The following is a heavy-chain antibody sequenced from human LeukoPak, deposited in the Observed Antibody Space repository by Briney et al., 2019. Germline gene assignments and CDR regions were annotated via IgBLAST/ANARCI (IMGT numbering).Heavy chain of an antibody. CDR2: VRNKAHNYMT. J-gene: IGHJ4*02. V-gene: IGHV3-72*01. CDR3: VSGGGYFFDY. D-gene: IGHD4-23*01. CDR1: GFIFSDQY. Sequence: PGGSPRLSCAASGFIFSDQYMDWVRQAPGKGLEWLGRVRNKAHNYMTEYAASVKDRFKISRDDSLKSLFLQLNSLKAEDTAVYYCVSGGGYFFDYWGRGTLVTVSS.